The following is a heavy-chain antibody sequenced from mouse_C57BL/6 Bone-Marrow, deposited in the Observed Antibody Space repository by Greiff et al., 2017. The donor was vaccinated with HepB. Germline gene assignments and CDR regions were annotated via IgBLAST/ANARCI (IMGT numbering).Heavy chain of an antibody. V-gene: IGHV1-69*01. Sequence: QVQLQQPGAELVMPGASVKLSCKASGYTFTSYWMHWVKQRPGQGLEWIGEIDPSDSYTNYNQKFKGKSTLTVDKSSSTAYMQLSSLTSEDSAVYYCAREGPLRPLYWYFDVWGTGTTVTVSS. J-gene: IGHJ1*03. CDR1: GYTFTSYW. CDR2: IDPSDSYT. CDR3: AREGPLRPLYWYFDV. D-gene: IGHD1-2*01.